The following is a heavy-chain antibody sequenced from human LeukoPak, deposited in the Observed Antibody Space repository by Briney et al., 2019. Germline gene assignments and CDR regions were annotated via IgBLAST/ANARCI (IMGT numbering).Heavy chain of an antibody. CDR3: AKDKPMQQLAEYFQH. D-gene: IGHD6-13*01. V-gene: IGHV3-30*02. J-gene: IGHJ1*01. CDR1: GFTFSSYA. Sequence: GGSLRLSCAASGFTFSSYAMHWVRQAPGKGLEWVAFIRYDGSNKYYADSVKGRFTISRDNSKNTLYLQMNSLRAEDTAVYYCAKDKPMQQLAEYFQHWGQGTLVTVSS. CDR2: IRYDGSNK.